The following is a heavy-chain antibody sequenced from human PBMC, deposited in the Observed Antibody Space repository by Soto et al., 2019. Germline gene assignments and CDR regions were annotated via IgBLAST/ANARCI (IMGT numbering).Heavy chain of an antibody. D-gene: IGHD3-10*01. V-gene: IGHV1-69*06. CDR3: ASIRRGAFDI. CDR2: IIPIFGTA. J-gene: IGHJ3*02. CDR1: GGTFSSYA. Sequence: SVKVSGKASGGTFSSYAISWVRQAPGQGLEWMGGIIPIFGTANYAQKFQGRVTITADKSTSTAYMELSSLRSEDTAVYYCASIRRGAFDIWGQGTMVTVSS.